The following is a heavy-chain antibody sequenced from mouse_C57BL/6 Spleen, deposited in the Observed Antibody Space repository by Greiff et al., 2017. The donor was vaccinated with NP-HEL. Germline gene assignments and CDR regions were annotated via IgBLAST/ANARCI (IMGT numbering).Heavy chain of an antibody. J-gene: IGHJ2*01. V-gene: IGHV5-4*01. CDR3: AREGGDYPFDY. Sequence: EVQGVESGGGLVKPGGSLKLSCAASGFTFSSYAMSWVRQTPEKRLEWVATISDGGSYTYYPDNVKGRFTISRDNAKNNLYLQMSHLKSEDTAMYYCAREGGDYPFDYWGQGTTLTVSS. CDR1: GFTFSSYA. D-gene: IGHD2-4*01. CDR2: ISDGGSYT.